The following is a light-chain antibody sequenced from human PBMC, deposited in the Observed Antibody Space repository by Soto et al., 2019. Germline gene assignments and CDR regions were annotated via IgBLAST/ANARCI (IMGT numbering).Light chain of an antibody. Sequence: EIVMTQSPATLSVSPGERATLSCRASQSVSSNLAWYQQKPGQAPRLLIYGASTRATGIPARFSGSGSGTAFTLTITSLQSDDFGVYYCQQYADWPTTFGQGTKVDI. V-gene: IGKV3-15*01. J-gene: IGKJ1*01. CDR2: GAS. CDR1: QSVSSN. CDR3: QQYADWPTT.